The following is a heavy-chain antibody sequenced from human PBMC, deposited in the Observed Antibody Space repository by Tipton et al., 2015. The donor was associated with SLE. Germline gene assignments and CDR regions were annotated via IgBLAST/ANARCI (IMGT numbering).Heavy chain of an antibody. CDR3: ARTKLRYFDWPYNWFDP. CDR1: GGSISSSNW. CDR2: IYHGGST. Sequence: TLSLTCAVSGGSISSSNWWSWVRQPPGKGLEWIGEIYHGGSTNYNPSLESRVTISVDTSKNQFSLKLSSVTAADTAVYYCARTKLRYFDWPYNWFDPWGQGTLVTVSS. D-gene: IGHD3-9*01. V-gene: IGHV4-4*02. J-gene: IGHJ5*02.